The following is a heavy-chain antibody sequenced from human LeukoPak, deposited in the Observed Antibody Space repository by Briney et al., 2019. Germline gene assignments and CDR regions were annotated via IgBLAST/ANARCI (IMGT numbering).Heavy chain of an antibody. CDR1: GFTFSSYA. CDR3: AKGLSGSYSPHWFDP. D-gene: IGHD1-26*01. Sequence: GGSLRLSWAAPGFTFSSYAMSWVRQAPGNGLESVAAMSGSVGSTYYADSGKGRFTISRDNSKNTLYLQMNSLRAEDTAVYYCAKGLSGSYSPHWFDPWGQGTLVTVSS. V-gene: IGHV3-23*01. CDR2: MSGSVGST. J-gene: IGHJ5*02.